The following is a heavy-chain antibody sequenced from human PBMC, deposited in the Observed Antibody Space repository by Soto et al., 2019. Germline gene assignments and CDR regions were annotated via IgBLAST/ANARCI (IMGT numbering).Heavy chain of an antibody. J-gene: IGHJ6*02. CDR2: IYSSGST. Sequence: QVQLQESGPGLVKPSETLSLTCTVSGDSVSRYYWSWIRQPPGKGLEWIGYIYSSGSTNDNPSLKSRVTLSLDPSKNQLSLRLTAVTAADTALYYCVRHVYSSSWGVDVWGQGTTVTVSS. CDR1: GDSVSRYY. D-gene: IGHD6-13*01. CDR3: VRHVYSSSWGVDV. V-gene: IGHV4-4*08.